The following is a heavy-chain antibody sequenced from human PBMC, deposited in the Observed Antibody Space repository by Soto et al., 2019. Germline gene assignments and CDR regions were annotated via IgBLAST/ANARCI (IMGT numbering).Heavy chain of an antibody. V-gene: IGHV3-30-3*01. J-gene: IGHJ4*02. CDR1: GFTFSSYA. CDR2: ISYDGSNK. CDR3: ARGGAGYSSSSELY. D-gene: IGHD6-13*01. Sequence: QVQLVESGGGVVQPGRSLRLSCAASGFTFSSYAMHWVRQAPGKGLEWVAVISYDGSNKYYADSVKGRFTISRDNSKNTLYLQMNSLRAEDTAVYYWARGGAGYSSSSELYWGQGTLVTVSS.